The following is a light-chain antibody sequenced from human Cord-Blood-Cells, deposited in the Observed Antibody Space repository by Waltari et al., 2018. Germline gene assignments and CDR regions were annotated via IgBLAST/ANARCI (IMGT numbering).Light chain of an antibody. CDR3: CSYAGSYTWV. J-gene: IGLJ3*02. Sequence: QSALTQPRSASGSPGQSVTISCTGTSSDVGAYNYVSWYQQNPGKAPKLMIYDVSKRPSGVPDRFSGSKSGNTASLTISGLQAEDEADYYCCSYAGSYTWVFGGGTKLTVL. CDR2: DVS. CDR1: SSDVGAYNY. V-gene: IGLV2-11*01.